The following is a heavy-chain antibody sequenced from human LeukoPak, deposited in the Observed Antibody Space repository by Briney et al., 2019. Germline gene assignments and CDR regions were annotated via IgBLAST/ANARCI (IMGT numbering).Heavy chain of an antibody. J-gene: IGHJ3*02. CDR2: INPNSGGT. V-gene: IGHV1-2*02. CDR3: ATPKPYGDYTAFDI. D-gene: IGHD4-17*01. Sequence: ASVKVSCKASGYTFTSYYMHWVRQAPGQGLEWMGWINPNSGGTNYAQKFQGRVTMTRDTSISTAYMELSRLRSDDTAVYYCATPKPYGDYTAFDIWGQGTMVTVSS. CDR1: GYTFTSYY.